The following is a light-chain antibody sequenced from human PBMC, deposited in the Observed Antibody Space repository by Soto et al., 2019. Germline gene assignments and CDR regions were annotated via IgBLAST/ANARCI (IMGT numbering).Light chain of an antibody. V-gene: IGKV3-15*01. J-gene: IGKJ4*01. CDR1: QSVAGN. CDR3: QQYTNWPLT. CDR2: GAS. Sequence: EIVMTQSPATLSVSPGERATLSCRASQSVAGNLAWYQQKPGQAPRLLMYGASTRATGIPARFSGSGSGTEFNLSISSPQSEDFGIYYCQQYTNWPLTFGGGTKVEIK.